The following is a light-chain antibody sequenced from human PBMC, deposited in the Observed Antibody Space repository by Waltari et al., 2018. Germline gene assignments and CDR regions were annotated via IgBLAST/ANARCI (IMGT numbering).Light chain of an antibody. J-gene: IGKJ5*01. V-gene: IGKV3-11*01. CDR2: DAS. CDR3: QQRSNCPPIP. Sequence: EIVLTQSPATLSLSPGERATLSCRASQSVSTYLACYQQKHGQAPRPLIYDASNRATGVPARFSGIESGTDFTHTISSLEPEDFAVYYCQQRSNCPPIPFGQGTRLEIK. CDR1: QSVSTY.